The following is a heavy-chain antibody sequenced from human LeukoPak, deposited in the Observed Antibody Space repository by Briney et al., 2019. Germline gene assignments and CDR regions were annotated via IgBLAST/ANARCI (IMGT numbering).Heavy chain of an antibody. CDR2: IIPIFGTA. Sequence: SVKVSCKASGGTFSSYAISWVRQAPGQGLEGMGRIIPIFGTANYAQKFQGRVTITTDESTSTAYMELSSLRSEDTAVYYCAVDYGGNSGPQPSDYWGQGTLVTVSS. D-gene: IGHD4-23*01. CDR1: GGTFSSYA. V-gene: IGHV1-69*05. J-gene: IGHJ4*02. CDR3: AVDYGGNSGPQPSDY.